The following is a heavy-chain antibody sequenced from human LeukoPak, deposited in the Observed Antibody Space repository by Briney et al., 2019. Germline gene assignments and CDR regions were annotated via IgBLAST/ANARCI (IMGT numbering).Heavy chain of an antibody. Sequence: PSETLSLTCTVSGGSISSYYWSWIRQPPGKGLEWIAYIYYSGSTNYNPSLKSRVTISVDTSKNQFSLKLSSVTAADTAVYYCARVSPYYYDSSGYLTGISFDYWGQGTLVTVSS. CDR1: GGSISSYY. D-gene: IGHD3-22*01. V-gene: IGHV4-59*01. J-gene: IGHJ4*02. CDR2: IYYSGST. CDR3: ARVSPYYYDSSGYLTGISFDY.